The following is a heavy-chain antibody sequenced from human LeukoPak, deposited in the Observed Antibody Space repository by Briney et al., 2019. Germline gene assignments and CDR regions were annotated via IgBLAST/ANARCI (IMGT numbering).Heavy chain of an antibody. V-gene: IGHV4-59*01. J-gene: IGHJ4*02. CDR1: GGSISDYY. D-gene: IGHD3-22*01. CDR2: IYHSGTT. CDR3: ARVPHYYDSSGYYYPYFDY. Sequence: SETLSLTCTVSGGSISDYYWSWIRQPPGKGLEWIGYIYHSGTTNYNPSLKSRVTISVDTSKNQFSLKLSSVTAADTAVYYCARVPHYYDSSGYYYPYFDYWGQGTLVTVSS.